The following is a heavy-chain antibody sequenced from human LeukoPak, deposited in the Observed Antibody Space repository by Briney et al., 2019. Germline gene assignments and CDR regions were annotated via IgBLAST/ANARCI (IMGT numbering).Heavy chain of an antibody. V-gene: IGHV3-30*02. D-gene: IGHD5-24*01. CDR2: IRYDGSNK. J-gene: IGHJ4*02. CDR1: GFTFSSYG. Sequence: GGSLRLSCAASGFTFSSYGMHWVRQAPGKGLEWVAFIRYDGSNKYYADSAKGRFTISRDNSKNTLYLQMNSLRAEDTAVYYCARFGRDGGRDFDYWGQGTLVTVSS. CDR3: ARFGRDGGRDFDY.